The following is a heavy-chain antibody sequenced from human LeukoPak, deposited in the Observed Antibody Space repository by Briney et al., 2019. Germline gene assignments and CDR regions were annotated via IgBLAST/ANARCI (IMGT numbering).Heavy chain of an antibody. D-gene: IGHD3-22*01. Sequence: ASVKVSFKASGYTFIGHYLHWVRQAPGQGLEWMGIINPSGGSTSYAQKFQGRVTMTRDTSTSTVYMELSSLRSEDTAVYYCARDASYYYDSSGCLDYWGQGTLVTVSS. CDR2: INPSGGST. V-gene: IGHV1-46*01. J-gene: IGHJ4*02. CDR1: GYTFIGHY. CDR3: ARDASYYYDSSGCLDY.